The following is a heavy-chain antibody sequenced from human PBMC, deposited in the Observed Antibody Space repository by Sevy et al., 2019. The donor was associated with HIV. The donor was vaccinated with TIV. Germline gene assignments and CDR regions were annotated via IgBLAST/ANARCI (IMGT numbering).Heavy chain of an antibody. D-gene: IGHD3-10*01. CDR1: GFTFSEFG. Sequence: GGSLRLSCAASGFTFSEFGMHWVRQAPGKGLEWVAVISHDGRNNKNNADSVKGRFTISRDNSKNTLYLQMNSLRADDTAIYYCARDRGEILTSAFKPWGQGTLVTVSS. CDR2: ISHDGRNNK. J-gene: IGHJ5*02. V-gene: IGHV3-30*04. CDR3: ARDRGEILTSAFKP.